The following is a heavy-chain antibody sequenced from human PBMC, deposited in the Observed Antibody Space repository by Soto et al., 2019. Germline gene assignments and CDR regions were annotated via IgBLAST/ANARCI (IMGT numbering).Heavy chain of an antibody. CDR1: GFTFSNAW. V-gene: IGHV3-15*01. CDR2: IKSKTDGGTT. J-gene: IGHJ4*02. CDR3: TTDLPVLRFLEWLSPNFDY. D-gene: IGHD3-3*01. Sequence: GGSLRLSCAASGFTFSNAWMSWVRQAPGKXLEWVGRIKSKTDGGTTDYAAPVKGRFTISRDDSKNTLYLQMNSLKTEDTAVYYCTTDLPVLRFLEWLSPNFDYWGQGTLVTVCS.